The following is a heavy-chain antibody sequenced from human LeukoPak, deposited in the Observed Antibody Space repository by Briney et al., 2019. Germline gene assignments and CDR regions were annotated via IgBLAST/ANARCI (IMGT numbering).Heavy chain of an antibody. V-gene: IGHV1-46*01. CDR2: INPSGGST. J-gene: IGHJ5*02. Sequence: GASVKVSCKASGYTFTNYYMHWVRQAPEQGLEWMGIINPSGGSTTYAQKFQGRVTMTRDTSTNTVYMELSSLRSEDTAIYYCARGRGDRGYNWIDPWGQGTLVTVSS. D-gene: IGHD2-21*02. CDR1: GYTFTNYY. CDR3: ARGRGDRGYNWIDP.